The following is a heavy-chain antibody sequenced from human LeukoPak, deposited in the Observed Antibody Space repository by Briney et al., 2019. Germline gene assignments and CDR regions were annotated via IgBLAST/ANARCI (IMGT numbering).Heavy chain of an antibody. CDR2: ISHSGST. Sequence: SETLSLTCAVYGGSLSGYWWSWIRQSPGKGLEWIGEISHSGSTNYNPSFKSRVTVSGDTSNKQVSLKMTSVTAADTAVYFCARGRDYIWGMSGYWGQGTKVTVSS. CDR3: ARGRDYIWGMSGY. D-gene: IGHD3-16*01. CDR1: GGSLSGYW. J-gene: IGHJ3*01. V-gene: IGHV4-34*01.